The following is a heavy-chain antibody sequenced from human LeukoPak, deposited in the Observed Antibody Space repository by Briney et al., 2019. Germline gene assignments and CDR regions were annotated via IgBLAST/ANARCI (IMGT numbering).Heavy chain of an antibody. CDR2: ISSSSSYI. J-gene: IGHJ4*02. D-gene: IGHD3-16*01. Sequence: RGFPRLSCAASGFTVFSNYMSWVRQAPGKGLEWVSSISSSSSYIYYADSVKGRFTISRDNAKNSLYLQMNSLRAEDTAVYYCARDTSLSGYWGQGTLVTVSS. CDR1: GFTVFSNY. CDR3: ARDTSLSGY. V-gene: IGHV3-21*01.